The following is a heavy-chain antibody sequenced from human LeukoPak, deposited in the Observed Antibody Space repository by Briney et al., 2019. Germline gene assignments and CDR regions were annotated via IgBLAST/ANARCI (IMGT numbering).Heavy chain of an antibody. CDR3: ARSGRGTYYYFDV. CDR1: GYNFVRYG. Sequence: GASVKVSCRASGYNFVRYGISWVRQAPGQGLEWVGWISGSNGNTNYAQKFQGTVTMSTDTFTGTAYMELSNLRHDDTAVYYCARSGRGTYYYFDVWGQGNLVSVPS. D-gene: IGHD1-26*01. V-gene: IGHV1-18*01. J-gene: IGHJ4*02. CDR2: ISGSNGNT.